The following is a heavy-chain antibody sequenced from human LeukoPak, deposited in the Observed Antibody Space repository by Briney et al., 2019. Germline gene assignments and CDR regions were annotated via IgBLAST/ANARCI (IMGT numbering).Heavy chain of an antibody. V-gene: IGHV4-4*02. CDR3: ARASGARFWSGRFDY. CDR1: GGSISSSNW. D-gene: IGHD3-3*01. Sequence: KPSETLSLTCAVSGGSISSSNWWSWVRQPPGKGLEWIGEIYHSGSTNYNPSLKSRVTISVDKSKNQFSLKLSSVTAADTAVYYCARASGARFWSGRFDYWGQGTLVTVSS. J-gene: IGHJ4*02. CDR2: IYHSGST.